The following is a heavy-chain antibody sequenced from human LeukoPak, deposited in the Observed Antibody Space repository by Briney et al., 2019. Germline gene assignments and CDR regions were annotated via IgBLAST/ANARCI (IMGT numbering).Heavy chain of an antibody. D-gene: IGHD1-26*01. CDR1: GFTFTDYW. CDR2: IHKAGTES. CDR3: ARVGTWELQRVFEY. Sequence: GGSLRLSCAASGFTFTDYWMTWVRQVPGKGLEWVANIHKAGTESYYVDSVKGRFAISRDHAKNSLYLQVSSLRVDDTAVYYRARVGTWELQRVFEYWGQGTLVTVSS. V-gene: IGHV3-7*01. J-gene: IGHJ4*02.